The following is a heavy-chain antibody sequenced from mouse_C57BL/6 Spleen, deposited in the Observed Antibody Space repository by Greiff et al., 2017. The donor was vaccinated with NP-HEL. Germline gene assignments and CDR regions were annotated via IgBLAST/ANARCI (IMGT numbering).Heavy chain of an antibody. Sequence: EVQGVESGGGLVKPGGSLKLSCAASGFTFSSYAMSWVRQTPEKRLEWVATISDGGSYTYYPDNVKGRFTISRDNAKNHLYLQMSHLKSEDTAMYYWARGWVPRPFFDYWGQGTTLTVSS. D-gene: IGHD1-1*02. CDR3: ARGWVPRPFFDY. J-gene: IGHJ2*01. CDR2: ISDGGSYT. V-gene: IGHV5-4*01. CDR1: GFTFSSYA.